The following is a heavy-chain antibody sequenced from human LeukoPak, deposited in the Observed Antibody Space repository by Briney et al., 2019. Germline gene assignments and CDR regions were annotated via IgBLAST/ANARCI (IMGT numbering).Heavy chain of an antibody. CDR3: ARDRYALTFDY. Sequence: SETLSLTCTVSGGSFSSDSYYWSWIRQPPGKKLEWIGYIYNSGNTYYNPSLKSRVTMSVDTSKNQFSLKLSSVTAADTAVYYCARDRYALTFDYWGQGTLVTVSS. D-gene: IGHD3-16*01. V-gene: IGHV4-61*01. CDR2: IYNSGNT. J-gene: IGHJ4*02. CDR1: GGSFSSDSYY.